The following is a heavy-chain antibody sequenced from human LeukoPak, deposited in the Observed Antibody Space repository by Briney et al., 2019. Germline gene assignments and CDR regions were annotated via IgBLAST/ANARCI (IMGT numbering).Heavy chain of an antibody. V-gene: IGHV3-43*01. CDR3: VRDGKGYSYGNNWFDP. D-gene: IGHD5-18*01. J-gene: IGHJ5*02. CDR2: IRWDGAAT. Sequence: GGSLRLSCAASGFSFDDYSTHWVRQPPGKGLEWVSLIRWDGAATNYADSVKGRFTISRDNSKNSLYLQMNSLTTEDTAFYFCVRDGKGYSYGNNWFDPWGPGTLVTVSS. CDR1: GFSFDDYS.